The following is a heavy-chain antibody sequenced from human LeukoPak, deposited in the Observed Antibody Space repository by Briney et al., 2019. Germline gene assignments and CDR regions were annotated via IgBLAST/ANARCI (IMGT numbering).Heavy chain of an antibody. V-gene: IGHV4-34*01. D-gene: IGHD4-17*01. CDR1: GGSFSGHY. Sequence: ASETLSLTCAVYGGSFSGHYWSWIRQPPGKGLEWIGEINHSGTTNYNPSLKSRVTMSLDTSKNQFSLKLSSVTAADTAVYYCARSGDRGLRYYYYYGMDVWGQGTTVTVSS. J-gene: IGHJ6*02. CDR2: INHSGTT. CDR3: ARSGDRGLRYYYYYGMDV.